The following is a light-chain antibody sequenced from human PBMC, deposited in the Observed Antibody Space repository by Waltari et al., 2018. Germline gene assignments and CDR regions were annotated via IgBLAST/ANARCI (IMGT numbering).Light chain of an antibody. CDR1: QSVSRA. Sequence: EIVLTQSPGTLSLSPGERATLSCRASQSVSRALAWYQQKPGQAPRLLIYVASNRATDIPNRFSGRGSWKDFSLSISRLEPEDVAVYYCQHYVSLPVTFGQGTKVEIK. CDR2: VAS. V-gene: IGKV3-20*01. CDR3: QHYVSLPVT. J-gene: IGKJ1*01.